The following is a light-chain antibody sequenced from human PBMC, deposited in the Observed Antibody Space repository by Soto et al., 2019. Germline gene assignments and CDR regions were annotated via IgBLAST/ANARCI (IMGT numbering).Light chain of an antibody. CDR1: QSVSNF. Sequence: EIVLTQSPATLSLSPGERATLSCRASQSVSNFLAWYQQKPGQAPMLLISDASNRATGIPGRFSGSGSGTDFSLTSSSLEPEDFAVYYCQQRINWPWTFGQGTKVEIK. J-gene: IGKJ1*01. CDR3: QQRINWPWT. CDR2: DAS. V-gene: IGKV3-11*01.